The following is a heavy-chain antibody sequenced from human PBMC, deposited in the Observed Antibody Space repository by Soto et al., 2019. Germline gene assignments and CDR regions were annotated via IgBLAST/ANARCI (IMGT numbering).Heavy chain of an antibody. J-gene: IGHJ4*02. Sequence: SETLSLTCTVSGGSIDSGDYYWSWIRQPPGKGLEWIGYVYYSGTTNYNPFLKSRVTLSLDKSKNQFSLKLSSVTAADTAVYYCARVGGRDGSNYNDYWGQGTLVTVSS. CDR3: ARVGGRDGSNYNDY. D-gene: IGHD3-10*01. CDR2: VYYSGTT. V-gene: IGHV4-61*08. CDR1: GGSIDSGDYY.